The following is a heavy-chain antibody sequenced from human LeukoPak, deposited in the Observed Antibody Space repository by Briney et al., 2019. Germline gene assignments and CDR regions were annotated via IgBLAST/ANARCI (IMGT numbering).Heavy chain of an antibody. V-gene: IGHV1-46*01. Sequence: GASVKVSCKASGYTFTSYYMHWVRQAPGQGLEWMGIINPSGGSTSYAQKFQGRVTMTRDMSTSTVYMELSSLRSEDTAVYYCARARLIAVAGRGSGYFDYWGQGTLVTVSS. J-gene: IGHJ4*02. D-gene: IGHD6-19*01. CDR3: ARARLIAVAGRGSGYFDY. CDR2: INPSGGST. CDR1: GYTFTSYY.